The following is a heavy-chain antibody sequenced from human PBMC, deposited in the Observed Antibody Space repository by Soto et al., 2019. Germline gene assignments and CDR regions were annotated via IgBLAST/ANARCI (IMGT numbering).Heavy chain of an antibody. Sequence: EVHLLESGGGLVQPGGSLRLSCAASGFTFSMSAMSWVRQAPGKGLEWVSTTGLNGRTTYYADSVKGRFTVSRDNSKNTLHLQMNSLRAEDTAVYSCATVHSTSRSFDYWGQGTLVTVSS. CDR2: TGLNGRTT. CDR3: ATVHSTSRSFDY. D-gene: IGHD2-2*01. J-gene: IGHJ4*02. V-gene: IGHV3-23*01. CDR1: GFTFSMSA.